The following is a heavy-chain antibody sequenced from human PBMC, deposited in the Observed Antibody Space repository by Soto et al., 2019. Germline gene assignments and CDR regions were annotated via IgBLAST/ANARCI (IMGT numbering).Heavy chain of an antibody. Sequence: QVQLVQSGAEVRQPASSVKVSCKTSGGTFSSYAISWVRQAPGQGLEGMGGIVPIVDTSTYAQKFQGRVTITADESTITAYMELISLRSDDTAIYYCVRVVEIPGYADNWGQGTLVTVSS. V-gene: IGHV1-69*12. CDR3: VRVVEIPGYADN. J-gene: IGHJ4*02. CDR1: GGTFSSYA. CDR2: IVPIVDTS. D-gene: IGHD5-12*01.